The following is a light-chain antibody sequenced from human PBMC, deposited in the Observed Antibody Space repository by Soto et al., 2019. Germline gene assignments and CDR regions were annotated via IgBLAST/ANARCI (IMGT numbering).Light chain of an antibody. V-gene: IGKV1-5*01. CDR2: DAS. J-gene: IGKJ1*01. CDR1: QSISSW. CDR3: QQYHTYPCT. Sequence: DIPMTQSPSTLSASVQDRVTITCRASQSISSWLAWYQQKPGKAPKLLIYDASTLENGVPSRFSGRGSGTEFTLAISSLQPDDFATYYCQQYHTYPCTFGQGTKVEI.